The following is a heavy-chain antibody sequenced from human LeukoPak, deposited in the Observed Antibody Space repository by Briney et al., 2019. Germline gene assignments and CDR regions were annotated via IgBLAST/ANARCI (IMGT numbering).Heavy chain of an antibody. CDR2: ISSNSSTL. D-gene: IGHD3-10*01. CDR1: GFTFSSYS. V-gene: IGHV3-48*01. Sequence: GGSLRLSCAASGFTFSSYSMNWVRQAPGKGLGLVSYISSNSSTLYYADPVKGRFTISRDNAKNPLYLQMNSLRVEDTAVYYFAITQYGSGSYSDSWGQGTLVTVSP. J-gene: IGHJ5*02. CDR3: AITQYGSGSYSDS.